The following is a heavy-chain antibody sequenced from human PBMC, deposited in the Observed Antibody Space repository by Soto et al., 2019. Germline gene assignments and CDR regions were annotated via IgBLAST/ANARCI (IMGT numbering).Heavy chain of an antibody. J-gene: IGHJ3*02. CDR2: IYPPESDT. V-gene: IGHV5-51*01. D-gene: IGHD3-10*01. CDR1: GDTFTSHW. Sequence: PGESLKIYCKGPGDTFTSHWIAWVRQMPGKGLGLMGLIYPPESDTRYSPSFEGQVTISLDKSISTAYLQWSSLKASDTAMYYCVRPQAKELGTIRGAFDIWGQGTKVTVSS. CDR3: VRPQAKELGTIRGAFDI.